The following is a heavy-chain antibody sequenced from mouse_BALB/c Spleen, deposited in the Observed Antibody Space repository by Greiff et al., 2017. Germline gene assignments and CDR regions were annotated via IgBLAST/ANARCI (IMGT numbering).Heavy chain of an antibody. Sequence: EVQLQESGGGLVQPGGSMKLSCVASGFTFSNYWMNWVRQSPEKGLEWVAEIRLKSNNYATHYAESVKGRFTISRDDSKSSVYLQMNNLRAEDTGIYYCPDGSFAYWGQGTLVTVSA. CDR2: IRLKSNNYAT. CDR1: GFTFSNYW. CDR3: PDGSFAY. J-gene: IGHJ3*01. V-gene: IGHV6-6*02. D-gene: IGHD2-3*01.